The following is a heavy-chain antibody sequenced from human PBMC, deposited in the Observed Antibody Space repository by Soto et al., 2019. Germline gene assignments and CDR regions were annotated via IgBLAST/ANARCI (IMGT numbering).Heavy chain of an antibody. J-gene: IGHJ5*02. CDR1: GFTVNSNY. CDR2: IYSGGTT. Sequence: EVQLVESGGGLVQPGGSLRLSCAASGFTVNSNYMSWVRQAPGKGLEWVSVIYSGGTTYYADSVKGRFTSSRDNSKNTLYLQMNSLRAEDTAVYYCARNGDSSDYRGWFDPWGQGTLVTVSS. V-gene: IGHV3-66*01. CDR3: ARNGDSSDYRGWFDP. D-gene: IGHD3-22*01.